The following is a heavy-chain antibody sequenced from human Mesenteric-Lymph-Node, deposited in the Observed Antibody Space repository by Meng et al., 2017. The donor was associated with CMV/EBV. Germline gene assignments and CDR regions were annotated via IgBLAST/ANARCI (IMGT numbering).Heavy chain of an antibody. D-gene: IGHD2-15*01. V-gene: IGHV4-34*01. J-gene: IGHJ5*02. CDR2: INHSGST. Sequence: SETLSLTCAVYGGSFSGYYWSWIRQPPGKGLEWIGEINHSGSTNYNPSLKSRVTISVDTSKNQFSLKLSSVTAADTAVYYCARRPLSGGWNTSFDHWGQGTLVTVSS. CDR1: GGSFSGYY. CDR3: ARRPLSGGWNTSFDH.